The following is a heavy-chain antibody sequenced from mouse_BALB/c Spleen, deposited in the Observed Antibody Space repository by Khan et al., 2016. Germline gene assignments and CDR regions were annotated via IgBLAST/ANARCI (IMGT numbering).Heavy chain of an antibody. J-gene: IGHJ4*01. Sequence: EVQLQESGPDLVKPSQSLSLTCTVTGYSITSGYSWHWIRQFPGNKLEWVGYIHYSGGTKYIPSLKSRISITRDTSKNQFFLQLNSVTPEDTATYYCTRSHGYYAMDYWGQGTSVTVSS. CDR1: GYSITSGYS. CDR3: TRSHGYYAMDY. CDR2: IHYSGGT. V-gene: IGHV3-1*02.